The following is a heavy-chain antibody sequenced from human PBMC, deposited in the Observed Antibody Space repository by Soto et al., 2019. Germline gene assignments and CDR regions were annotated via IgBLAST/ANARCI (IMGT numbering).Heavy chain of an antibody. CDR2: IHYSGTT. D-gene: IGHD2-8*01. Sequence: SETLSLTCTVSGGSVSNDYYFWSWIRQPPGKGLEWIGYIHYSGTTNYNPSVMSRVTISVDTSKNQLSLNLSSVTAADTAVYYCAGGRREYCTNGVCYTFVPDWGQGTLVTVSS. CDR3: AGGRREYCTNGVCYTFVPD. V-gene: IGHV4-61*01. J-gene: IGHJ4*02. CDR1: GGSVSNDYYF.